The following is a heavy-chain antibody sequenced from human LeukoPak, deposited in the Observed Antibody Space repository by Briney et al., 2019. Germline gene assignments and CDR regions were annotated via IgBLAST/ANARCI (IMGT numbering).Heavy chain of an antibody. Sequence: GGSLRLSCAASGFTFSSYWMSWVRQAPGKGLEWVANIKQDGSGKYYVDSVKGRFTISRDNAKNSLYLQMNSLRAEDTAVYYCARGYYYDSSGLGPFDYWGQGTLVTVSS. CDR2: IKQDGSGK. J-gene: IGHJ4*02. D-gene: IGHD3-22*01. CDR3: ARGYYYDSSGLGPFDY. V-gene: IGHV3-7*01. CDR1: GFTFSSYW.